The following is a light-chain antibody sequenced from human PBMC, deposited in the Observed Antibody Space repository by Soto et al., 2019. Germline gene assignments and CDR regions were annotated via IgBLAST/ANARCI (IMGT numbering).Light chain of an antibody. J-gene: IGLJ1*01. CDR1: SSDVGAYIY. CDR2: EVN. V-gene: IGLV2-14*03. Sequence: QSARAQPDSVSGSPGQSITISCGGTSSDVGAYIYVSWYQQYPGKAPKLIIYEVNNRPSGVSGRFSGSKSDTTAYLTISGLQAEDEADYYCSSYSDSDTKVFGTGTKVTVL. CDR3: SSYSDSDTKV.